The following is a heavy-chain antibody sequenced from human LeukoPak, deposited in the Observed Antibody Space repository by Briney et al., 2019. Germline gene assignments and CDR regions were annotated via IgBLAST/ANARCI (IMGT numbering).Heavy chain of an antibody. CDR1: GFTLTYYA. CDR2: TSYDGNKK. Sequence: GGSLRLSCAASGFTLTYYAMHWVRQAPGKGLEWVAVTSYDGNKKYYADSVKGRFTISRDSSKNTLYLQMSSQRAEDTAVYYCARSSYDYGGIEGPFDYWGQGTLVTVSS. J-gene: IGHJ4*02. V-gene: IGHV3-30*15. CDR3: ARSSYDYGGIEGPFDY. D-gene: IGHD4-23*01.